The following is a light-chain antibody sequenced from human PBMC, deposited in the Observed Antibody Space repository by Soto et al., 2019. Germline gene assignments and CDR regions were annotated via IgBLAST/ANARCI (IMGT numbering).Light chain of an antibody. V-gene: IGKV1-5*01. J-gene: IGKJ1*01. CDR3: QPYETFSGT. CDR1: QCVSGW. Sequence: DIQTTHSSSTLSASLLHTQSGTWRASQCVSGWLAWYQQKPGEAPKLLIYDASALPRGVPSRFSGSGSGTKFTLTIASLQPDDFATYYCQPYETFSGTFGPGTKVDNK. CDR2: DAS.